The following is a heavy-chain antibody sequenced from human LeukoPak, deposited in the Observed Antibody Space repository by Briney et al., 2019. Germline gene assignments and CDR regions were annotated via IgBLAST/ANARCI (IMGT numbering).Heavy chain of an antibody. Sequence: PGGSLRLSCAASGVTFSSYWMSWVRQAPGKGLEWVAVISYDGSNKYYADSVKGRFTISRDNSKNTLYLQMNSLRAEDTAVYYCARGRWLQARGPSFDYWGQGTLVTVSS. CDR3: ARGRWLQARGPSFDY. CDR2: ISYDGSNK. V-gene: IGHV3-30-3*01. D-gene: IGHD5-24*01. J-gene: IGHJ4*02. CDR1: GVTFSSYW.